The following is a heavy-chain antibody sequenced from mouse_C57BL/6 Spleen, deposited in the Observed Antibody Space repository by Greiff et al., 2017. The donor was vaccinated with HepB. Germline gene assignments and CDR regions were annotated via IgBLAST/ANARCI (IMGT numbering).Heavy chain of an antibody. V-gene: IGHV5-17*01. D-gene: IGHD2-3*01. CDR3: ARRWLLRYAMDY. CDR2: ISSGSSTI. Sequence: DVHLVESGGGLVKPGGSLKLSCAASGFTFSDYGMHWVRQAPEKGLEWVAYISSGSSTIYYADTVKGRFTISRDNAKNTLFLQMTSLRSEDTAMYYCARRWLLRYAMDYWGQGTSVTVSS. J-gene: IGHJ4*01. CDR1: GFTFSDYG.